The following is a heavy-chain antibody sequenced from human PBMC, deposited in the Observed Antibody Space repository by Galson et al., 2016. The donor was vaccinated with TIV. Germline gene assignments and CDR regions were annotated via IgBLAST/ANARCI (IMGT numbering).Heavy chain of an antibody. J-gene: IGHJ6*02. CDR3: ARDRRFCGNECYLYYYYGMDV. CDR2: ISSGGYT. V-gene: IGHV3-66*02. CDR1: GLIVTDNS. Sequence: SLRLSCAASGLIVTDNSMTWVRQAPGKGLEFVSLISSGGYTFYADSAKGRFTISRDNSKNTVFLQMNSLRPEDTAIYYCARDRRFCGNECYLYYYYGMDVWGQGTTVTVSS. D-gene: IGHD2-21*01.